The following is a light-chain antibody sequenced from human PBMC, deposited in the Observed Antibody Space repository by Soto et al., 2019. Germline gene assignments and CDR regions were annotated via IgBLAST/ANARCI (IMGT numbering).Light chain of an antibody. Sequence: QSVLTQPPSVSGAPGQRVTISCTGSSSNIGAGYDVHWYQQLPGTAPKLLIYGNSNRPSGVPDRFSGSKSGTSASLAITGLQAEDEADYCCQSYDSSLSGVVFGRGTKLTVL. CDR3: QSYDSSLSGVV. CDR1: SSNIGAGYD. CDR2: GNS. J-gene: IGLJ2*01. V-gene: IGLV1-40*01.